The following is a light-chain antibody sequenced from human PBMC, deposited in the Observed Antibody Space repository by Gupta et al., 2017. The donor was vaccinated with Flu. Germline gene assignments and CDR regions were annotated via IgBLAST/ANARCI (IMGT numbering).Light chain of an antibody. CDR3: LQHNSYHIT. J-gene: IGKJ1*01. CDR2: AAS. CDR1: QGIRND. V-gene: IGKV1-17*01. Sequence: IQMTQSLSSLSASVGDRVTITCRARQGIRNDLGWYQQKQGKAPKRLIYAASSLQSGAPSRFCGSGSGTKLTLLTSSMQHEDFATYYCLQHNSYHITFGQGTKVEIK.